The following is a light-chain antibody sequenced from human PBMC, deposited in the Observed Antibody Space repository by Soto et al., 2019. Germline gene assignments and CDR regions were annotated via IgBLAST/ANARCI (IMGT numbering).Light chain of an antibody. V-gene: IGLV2-23*01. CDR1: SSDVGIYNL. CDR2: EGS. CDR3: CSYAGSSTAV. Sequence: QSVLTQPASVSGSPGQSITISCTGTSSDVGIYNLVSWYQQHPGKAPKLMIYEGSERPSGVSNRFSGSKSGNTASLTISGLQAEDEADYYCCSYAGSSTAVFGSGTKLTVL. J-gene: IGLJ1*01.